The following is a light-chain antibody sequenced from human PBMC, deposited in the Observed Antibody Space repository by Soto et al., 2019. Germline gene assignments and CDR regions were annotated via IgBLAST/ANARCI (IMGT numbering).Light chain of an antibody. CDR3: QEDNSYPCT. Sequence: DIQMTQSPSTLSASVGDRVTITCRASQSISSWLAWYQQKPGKTPKVLVYKASSLESGVPSRFSGSGSGTEFSLTISSLQPDDFATYYCQEDNSYPCTFGQGTKVEIK. J-gene: IGKJ1*01. CDR1: QSISSW. V-gene: IGKV1-5*03. CDR2: KAS.